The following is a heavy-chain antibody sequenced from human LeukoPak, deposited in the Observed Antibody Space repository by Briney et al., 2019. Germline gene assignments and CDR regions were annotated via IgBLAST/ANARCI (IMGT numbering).Heavy chain of an antibody. J-gene: IGHJ6*03. CDR1: GGSISSYY. D-gene: IGHD6-13*01. Sequence: SETLSLTCTVSGGSISSYYWSWIRQPPGKGLEWIGYIYYSGSTNYNPSLKSRVTISLDTSKSQFSLKLTSVTAAVTAVYYCARVVSSSWEYYYYMDVWGKGTTVTISS. V-gene: IGHV4-59*01. CDR3: ARVVSSSWEYYYYMDV. CDR2: IYYSGST.